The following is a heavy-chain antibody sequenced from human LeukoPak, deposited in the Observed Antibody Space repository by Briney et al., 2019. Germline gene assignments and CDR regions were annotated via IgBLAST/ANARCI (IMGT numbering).Heavy chain of an antibody. CDR2: INPNSGGT. J-gene: IGHJ4*02. Sequence: GASVKVSCKASGYTFTGYYMHWVRQAPGQGLEWMGRINPNSGGTNYAQKFQGRVTMTRDTSISTAYMELSRLRSDGTAVYYCARDSVEMATILDYWGQGTLVTVSS. CDR3: ARDSVEMATILDY. V-gene: IGHV1-2*06. D-gene: IGHD5-24*01. CDR1: GYTFTGYY.